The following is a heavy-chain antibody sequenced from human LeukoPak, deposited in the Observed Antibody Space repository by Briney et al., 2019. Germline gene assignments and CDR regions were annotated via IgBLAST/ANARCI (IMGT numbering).Heavy chain of an antibody. V-gene: IGHV3-53*01. Sequence: GGSLRLSCAASGFTVSSNYLTWVRQAPGKGLEWVSVIYSGGRTYYVDSVKGRFTSSRDNSKNTVHLQMNSLRAEDTAVCYCVRLRFGDAFDIWGQGTMVTVSS. CDR3: VRLRFGDAFDI. J-gene: IGHJ3*02. CDR1: GFTVSSNY. CDR2: IYSGGRT. D-gene: IGHD3-3*01.